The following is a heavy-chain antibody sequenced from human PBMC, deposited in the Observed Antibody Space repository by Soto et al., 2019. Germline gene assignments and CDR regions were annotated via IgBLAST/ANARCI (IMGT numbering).Heavy chain of an antibody. Sequence: QVQLVQSGAEMKKPGASVKVSCKASGYTFISYGISWVRQAPGQGLEWMGWISAYNENTKYAQKIQGRVTMTTDTSTRTAYMDLRSLRSDDTAVYYCARGSRDYIDYYFDYWGQGTLVAVSS. D-gene: IGHD4-17*01. CDR2: ISAYNENT. CDR1: GYTFISYG. V-gene: IGHV1-18*04. J-gene: IGHJ4*02. CDR3: ARGSRDYIDYYFDY.